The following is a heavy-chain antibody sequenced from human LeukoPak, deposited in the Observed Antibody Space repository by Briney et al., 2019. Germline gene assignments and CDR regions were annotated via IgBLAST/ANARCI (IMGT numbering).Heavy chain of an antibody. CDR1: GGTFSSYT. V-gene: IGHV1-69*04. CDR3: AGDPGYCSSTSCYTDY. Sequence: ASVKVSCKASGGTFSSYTISWVRQAPGQGLEWMGRIIPILGIANYAQEFQGRVTITADKSTSTAYMELSSLRSEDTAVYYCAGDPGYCSSTSCYTDYWGQGTLVTVSS. CDR2: IIPILGIA. D-gene: IGHD2-2*02. J-gene: IGHJ4*02.